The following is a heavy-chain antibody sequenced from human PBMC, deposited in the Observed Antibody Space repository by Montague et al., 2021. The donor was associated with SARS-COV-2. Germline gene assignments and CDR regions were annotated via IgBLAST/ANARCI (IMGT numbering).Heavy chain of an antibody. J-gene: IGHJ6*02. CDR3: ASGIYPSGSYYNRYYYGLNT. CDR2: INHSANT. CDR1: GGSLSGYY. Sequence: SETLSLTCAVCGGSLSGYYWSWIRKPPAKGLEWIGEINHSANTKYNPSLKGPVTISIDTSKNQFSLKMTSVTAADTATYYCASGIYPSGSYYNRYYYGLNTWGPGTTVIVSS. V-gene: IGHV4-34*01. D-gene: IGHD3-10*01.